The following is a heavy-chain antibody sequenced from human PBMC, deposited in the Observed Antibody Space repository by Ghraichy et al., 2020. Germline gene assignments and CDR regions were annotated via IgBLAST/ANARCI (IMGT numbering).Heavy chain of an antibody. CDR3: ARGDSSSWPFDY. V-gene: IGHV3-53*01. Sequence: LSLTCAASGFTVSSNYMSWVRQAPGKGLEWVSVIYSGGSTYYADSVKGRFTISRDNSKNTLYLQMNSLRAEDTAVYYCARGDSSSWPFDYWGQGTLVTVSS. J-gene: IGHJ4*02. CDR1: GFTVSSNY. CDR2: IYSGGST. D-gene: IGHD6-13*01.